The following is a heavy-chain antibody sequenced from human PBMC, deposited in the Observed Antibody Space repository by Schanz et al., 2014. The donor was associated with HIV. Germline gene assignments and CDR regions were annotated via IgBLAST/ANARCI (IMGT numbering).Heavy chain of an antibody. J-gene: IGHJ6*02. CDR3: ARDRRMYTVSPRVYNMNF. D-gene: IGHD1-1*01. CDR1: GYNFAAYG. CDR2: ISPSNGNT. Sequence: QVQLVQSGAEVRKPGASVKVSCKTSGYNFAAYGISWVRQAPGQGLEWMGWISPSNGNTNYAQKFQGRVTMTTDTSTSTAYMDLRSLRSDDTAVYYCARDRRMYTVSPRVYNMNFWGQGTTVTVSS. V-gene: IGHV1-18*01.